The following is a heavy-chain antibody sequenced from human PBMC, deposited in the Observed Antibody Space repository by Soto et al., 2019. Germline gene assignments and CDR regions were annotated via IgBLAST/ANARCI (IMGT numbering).Heavy chain of an antibody. D-gene: IGHD3-10*01. CDR2: INHSGST. CDR1: GGSFSCYY. V-gene: IGHV4-34*01. J-gene: IGHJ6*02. Sequence: SETLYLTCAVYGGSFSCYYWSWIRQAPGKGLEWIGEINHSGSTNYNPSLKSRVTISVDTSKNQFSLKPSSVTAADTAVYYCARSPFLGVRGVIIVYYGMDVWGQGTTVTVSS. CDR3: ARSPFLGVRGVIIVYYGMDV.